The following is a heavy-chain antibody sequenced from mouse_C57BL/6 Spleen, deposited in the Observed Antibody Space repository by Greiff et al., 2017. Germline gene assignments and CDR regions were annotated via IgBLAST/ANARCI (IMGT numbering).Heavy chain of an antibody. J-gene: IGHJ3*01. CDR1: GYTFTSYW. CDR2: IDPSDSYT. Sequence: QVQLQQPGAELVMPGASVKLSCKASGYTFTSYWMHWVKQRPGQGLEWIGEIDPSDSYTNYNQKFKGKSTLTVDKSSSTAYMQLSSLTSEDSAVYDCARLYGNYEAWFAYWGQGTLVTVSA. V-gene: IGHV1-69*01. CDR3: ARLYGNYEAWFAY. D-gene: IGHD2-1*01.